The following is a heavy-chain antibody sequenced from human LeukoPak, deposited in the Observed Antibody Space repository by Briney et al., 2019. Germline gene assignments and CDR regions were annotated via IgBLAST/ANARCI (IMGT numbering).Heavy chain of an antibody. CDR3: AKDRRITGTYYFDY. CDR2: IGGSGGNT. Sequence: PGGSLRLSCAASGFTFSSYAMSWVRQAPGKGLEWVSAIGGSGGNTYYADSVKGRFTISRDNSKNTLYLQMNSLRAEDTAVYYCAKDRRITGTYYFDYWGQGTLVTVSS. CDR1: GFTFSSYA. J-gene: IGHJ4*02. V-gene: IGHV3-23*01. D-gene: IGHD1-7*01.